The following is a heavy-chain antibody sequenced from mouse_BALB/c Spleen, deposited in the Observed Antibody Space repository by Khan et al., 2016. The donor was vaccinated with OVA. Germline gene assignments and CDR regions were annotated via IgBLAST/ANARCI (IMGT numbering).Heavy chain of an antibody. V-gene: IGHV3-2*02. J-gene: IGHJ2*01. D-gene: IGHD2-1*01. Sequence: VQLKQSGPGLVKPSQSLSLTCTVTGYSITSGYGWNWIRQFPGNKLEWMGYISYSGSTNYNPSLKSRISITRDTSKNQFFLQLNSVTTEDTATYYYARTTRVKNWGQGTTLTVSS. CDR3: ARTTRVKN. CDR1: GYSITSGYG. CDR2: ISYSGST.